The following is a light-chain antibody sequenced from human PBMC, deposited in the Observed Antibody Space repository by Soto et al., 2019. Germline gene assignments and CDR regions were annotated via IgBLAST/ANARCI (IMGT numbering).Light chain of an antibody. CDR1: QALSNY. CDR3: QQLSRYPLT. CDR2: SAS. J-gene: IGKJ4*01. Sequence: DIQLTQSPSFLSASGGDRVTITCRASQALSNYLAWYQQKPGKAPDLLIYSASNLQSGVPSRFSGSGSETEFTLTIRALQPEDFATYYCQQLSRYPLTFGGGTTVAIK. V-gene: IGKV1-9*01.